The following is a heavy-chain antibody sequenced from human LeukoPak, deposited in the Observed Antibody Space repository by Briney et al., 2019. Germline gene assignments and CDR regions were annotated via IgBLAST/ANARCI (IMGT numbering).Heavy chain of an antibody. CDR2: ISAYNGNT. D-gene: IGHD3-22*01. J-gene: IGHJ6*02. V-gene: IGHV1-18*01. Sequence: ASVKVSCKASGYTFTSYGISWVRQAPGQGLEWMGWISAYNGNTNYAQKLQGRVTMTTDTSTSTAYMELRSLRSDDTAVYYCARGSGYYVSSGYYYYYGMDVWGQGTTVTVSS. CDR3: ARGSGYYVSSGYYYYYGMDV. CDR1: GYTFTSYG.